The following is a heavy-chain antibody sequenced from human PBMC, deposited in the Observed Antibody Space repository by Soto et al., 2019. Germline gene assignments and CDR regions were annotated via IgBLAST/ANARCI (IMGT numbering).Heavy chain of an antibody. Sequence: SETLSLTCTVSGGSISRSSYYWGWIRQPPGKGLEWIGSIYYSGSTYYNPSLKSRVTISVDTSKNQFSLKLSSVTAADTAVYYCASHDYGGFGLWGQGTLVTVSS. CDR3: ASHDYGGFGL. CDR2: IYYSGST. CDR1: GGSISRSSYY. D-gene: IGHD4-17*01. V-gene: IGHV4-39*01. J-gene: IGHJ4*02.